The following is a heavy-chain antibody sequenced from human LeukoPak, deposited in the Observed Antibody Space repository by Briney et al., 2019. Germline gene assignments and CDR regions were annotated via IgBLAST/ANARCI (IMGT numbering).Heavy chain of an antibody. V-gene: IGHV4-59*11. CDR1: GGSISSHY. D-gene: IGHD3-22*01. CDR2: IYYSGST. Sequence: SETLSLTCTVSGGSISSHYWSWIRQPPGKGLEWIGYIYYSGSTNYNPSLMSRVTISVDTSKNQFSMKLCSVPAADTAVYYCARTNYYDSSAYRYYYYYYYMDVWGKGTTVTVSS. CDR3: ARTNYYDSSAYRYYYYYYYMDV. J-gene: IGHJ6*03.